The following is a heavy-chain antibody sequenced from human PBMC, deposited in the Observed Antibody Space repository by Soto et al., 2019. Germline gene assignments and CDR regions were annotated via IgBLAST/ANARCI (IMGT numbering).Heavy chain of an antibody. V-gene: IGHV3-30*18. CDR3: AKETVASIRPTRIYFSYGLDV. CDR2: TSHDGTNK. D-gene: IGHD5-12*01. Sequence: QVQLVESGGGVVQPGRSLRLSCATSGFTFSRYGINWVRQAPGKGLEWVAVTSHDGTNKYYTDSVKGRFIISRDNSKNTLYLEMNSLRAEDTAVYYCAKETVASIRPTRIYFSYGLDVWGQGTTVSVSS. J-gene: IGHJ6*02. CDR1: GFTFSRYG.